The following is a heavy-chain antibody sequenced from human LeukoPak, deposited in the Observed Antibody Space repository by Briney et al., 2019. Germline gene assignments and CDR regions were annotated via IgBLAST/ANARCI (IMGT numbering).Heavy chain of an antibody. CDR1: GFTFSSYA. D-gene: IGHD1-26*01. V-gene: IGHV3-30*04. CDR2: ISYDGSNK. Sequence: PGGSLRLSCAASGFTFSSYAMHWVRQAPGKGLEWVAVISYDGSNKYYADSVKGRFTISRDNSKNTLYLQMNSLRAEDTAVYYCAKGLEGELLSYFDYWGQGTLVTVSS. J-gene: IGHJ4*02. CDR3: AKGLEGELLSYFDY.